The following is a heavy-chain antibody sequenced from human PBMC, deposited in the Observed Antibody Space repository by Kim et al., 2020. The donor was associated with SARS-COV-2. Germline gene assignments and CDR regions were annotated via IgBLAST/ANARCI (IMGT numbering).Heavy chain of an antibody. Sequence: SETLSLTCSVSGGSISNYYWSWIRQSPDKGLEWIAYIYNTGSTNYNPSLKSRVTMSVDTSKNQFSLNLISLTAADTAVYYCARSGVYRRVAAVRGQGTTV. CDR2: IYNTGST. V-gene: IGHV4-59*13. CDR1: GGSISNYY. CDR3: ARSGVYRRVAAV. J-gene: IGHJ6*02. D-gene: IGHD4-4*01.